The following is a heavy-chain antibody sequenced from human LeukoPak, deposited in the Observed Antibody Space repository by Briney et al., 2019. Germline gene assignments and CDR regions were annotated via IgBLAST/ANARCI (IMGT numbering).Heavy chain of an antibody. D-gene: IGHD4-17*01. CDR1: GYTFTTYG. CDR2: ISAYNGKT. J-gene: IGHJ6*03. CDR3: ARRSGQNHGDFLQYYYYMDV. Sequence: GASVKVSCKASGYTFTTYGITWVRQAPGQGLEWMGWISAYNGKTNYAQKFQGRVTMTTDTVTTTAYMELRSLRYDDTAVYYCARRSGQNHGDFLQYYYYMDVWGKGTTVTVSS. V-gene: IGHV1-18*01.